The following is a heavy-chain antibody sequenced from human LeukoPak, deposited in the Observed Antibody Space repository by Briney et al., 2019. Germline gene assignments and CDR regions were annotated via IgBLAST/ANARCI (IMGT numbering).Heavy chain of an antibody. CDR3: APDKLYGATTHHFDY. J-gene: IGHJ4*02. CDR1: GGTFSSYA. D-gene: IGHD5-24*01. V-gene: IGHV1-69*13. CDR2: IIPIFGTA. Sequence: ASVKVSCKASGGTFSSYAISWVRQAPGQGLEWMGGIIPIFGTANYAQKFQGRVTITADESTSTAYMELSSLRSEDTAVYYCAPDKLYGATTHHFDYWGQGTLVTVSS.